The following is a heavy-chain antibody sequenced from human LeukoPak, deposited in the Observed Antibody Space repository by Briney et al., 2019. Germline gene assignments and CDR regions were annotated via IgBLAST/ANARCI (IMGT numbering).Heavy chain of an antibody. CDR3: ARGGSYYNEAFDI. J-gene: IGHJ3*02. CDR2: ISSSSSTI. V-gene: IGHV3-48*01. D-gene: IGHD1-26*01. Sequence: GGSLRLSCAASGFTFSSYSMYWVRQAPGKGLEWVSYISSSSSTIYYADSVKGRFTISRDNAKNSLYLQMNSLRAEDTAVYYCARGGSYYNEAFDIWGQGTMVTVSS. CDR1: GFTFSSYS.